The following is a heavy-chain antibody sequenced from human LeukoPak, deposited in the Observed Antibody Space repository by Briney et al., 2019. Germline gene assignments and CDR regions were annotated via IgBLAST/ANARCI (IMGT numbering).Heavy chain of an antibody. D-gene: IGHD3-3*01. CDR1: GFTFDDYA. CDR3: ARGTTVRFLEWGINPLFDY. J-gene: IGHJ4*02. V-gene: IGHV3-9*01. Sequence: QPGRSLRLSCAASGFTFDDYAMHWVRQAPGKGLEWVSGISWNSGSIGYADSVKGRFTISRDNAKNSLYLQMNSLRAEDTAVYYCARGTTVRFLEWGINPLFDYWGQGTLVTVSS. CDR2: ISWNSGSI.